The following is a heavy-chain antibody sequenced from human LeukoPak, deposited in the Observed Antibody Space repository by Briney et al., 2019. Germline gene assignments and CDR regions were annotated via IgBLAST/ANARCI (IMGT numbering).Heavy chain of an antibody. CDR2: ISGSGGST. D-gene: IGHD3-22*01. Sequence: GGSLRLSCAASGFTFSSYAMSWVRQAPGKGLEWVSAISGSGGSTYYADSVKGRFTISRDNSKNTLYLQMNSLRAEDTAVYYCAKDFNTMIVVERNFDYWGQGTLVTVSS. CDR3: AKDFNTMIVVERNFDY. CDR1: GFTFSSYA. J-gene: IGHJ4*02. V-gene: IGHV3-23*01.